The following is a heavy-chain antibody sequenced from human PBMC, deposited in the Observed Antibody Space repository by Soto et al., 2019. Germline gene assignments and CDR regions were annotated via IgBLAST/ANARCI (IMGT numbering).Heavy chain of an antibody. CDR3: ARQADYNILTGYFCYCDY. CDR1: GYSFTDYW. CDR2: IYPGDSDA. J-gene: IGHJ4*02. D-gene: IGHD3-9*01. V-gene: IGHV5-51*01. Sequence: GESLKISCKSSGYSFTDYWIGWVCQMPGNGLEWMGIIYPGDSDARYSPSFEGQVTISVDTSINTAFLRWNSLTASDTAMYYCARQADYNILTGYFCYCDYRGQGSLVTVAS.